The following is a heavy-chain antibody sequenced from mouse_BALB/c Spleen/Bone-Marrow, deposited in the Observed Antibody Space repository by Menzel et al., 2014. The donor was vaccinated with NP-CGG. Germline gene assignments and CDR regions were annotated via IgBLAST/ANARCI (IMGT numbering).Heavy chain of an antibody. CDR2: INPSTGYA. CDR1: GYTFTDTW. V-gene: IGHV1-7*01. J-gene: IGHJ2*01. Sequence: VQVVESGPELAKPGASVKMSCKASGYTFTDTWIHWIKQRPGQGLEWIGHINPSTGYAEYNQNFKDKATLTVDKSSSTAYMQLSSLTSEDSAVYYCARDYWGQGTTLTVSS. CDR3: ARDY.